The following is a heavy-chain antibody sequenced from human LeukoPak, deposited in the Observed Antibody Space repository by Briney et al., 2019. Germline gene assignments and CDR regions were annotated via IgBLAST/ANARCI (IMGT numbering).Heavy chain of an antibody. Sequence: GASVKVACKASGYTFTSYDSNWVRQDTGPGLEWLGWINTNRGGTYYGQKFVGRVTMTRDTSIGTAYMELSRLISDDTAVYYCATERIVVVPSARTAMDYWGQGTLVPVSS. D-gene: IGHD2-2*01. CDR3: ATERIVVVPSARTAMDY. J-gene: IGHJ4*02. V-gene: IGHV1-2*02. CDR1: GYTFTSYD. CDR2: INTNRGGT.